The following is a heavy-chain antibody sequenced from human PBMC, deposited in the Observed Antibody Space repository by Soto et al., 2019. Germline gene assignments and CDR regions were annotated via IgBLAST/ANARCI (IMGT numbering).Heavy chain of an antibody. CDR3: ARTGYCSSTSCRMHYYYYGMDV. CDR1: GYTFTSYG. Sequence: GASVKVSCKASGYTFTSYGISWVRQAPGQGLEWMGWISAYNGNTNYAQKLQGRVTMTTDTSTSTAYMELRSLRSDDTAVYYCARTGYCSSTSCRMHYYYYGMDVWVQGTTVTVSS. D-gene: IGHD2-2*01. J-gene: IGHJ6*02. CDR2: ISAYNGNT. V-gene: IGHV1-18*01.